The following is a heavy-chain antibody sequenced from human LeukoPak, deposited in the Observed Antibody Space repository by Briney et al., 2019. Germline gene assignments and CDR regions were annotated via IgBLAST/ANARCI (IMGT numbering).Heavy chain of an antibody. V-gene: IGHV1-24*01. Sequence: GASVKVSCKVSGYTLTELSMHWVRQAPGKGLEWMGGFDPEDGETIYAQKFQGRVTMTEDTSTDTAYMELSSLRSEDTAVYYCATAFRYCSSTSCYSLYWGQGTLVTVSS. CDR2: FDPEDGET. CDR3: ATAFRYCSSTSCYSLY. CDR1: GYTLTELS. D-gene: IGHD2-2*01. J-gene: IGHJ4*02.